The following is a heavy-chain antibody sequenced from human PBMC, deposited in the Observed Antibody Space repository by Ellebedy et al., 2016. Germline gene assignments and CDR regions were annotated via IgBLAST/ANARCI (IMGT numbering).Heavy chain of an antibody. Sequence: GESLKISCAASGFNFGDSPMNWVRQAPGKGLEWLSNIRTTAEGTKHYADSVKGRFTISRDDAKNMLYLQINSLRDEDAAVYYCSRDYMWAFDIWGQGTMVTVSS. CDR3: SRDYMWAFDI. D-gene: IGHD1-26*01. V-gene: IGHV3-48*02. CDR2: IRTTAEGTK. CDR1: GFNFGDSP. J-gene: IGHJ3*02.